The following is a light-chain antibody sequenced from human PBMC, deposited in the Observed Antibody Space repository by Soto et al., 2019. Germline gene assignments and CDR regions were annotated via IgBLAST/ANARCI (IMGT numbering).Light chain of an antibody. V-gene: IGLV2-14*01. CDR1: SSDVGSYDH. Sequence: ALTQPASVSGSPGQSITISCSGTSSDVGSYDHVAWYQQFPGKTPKLMIYEVSNRPSGVSSRFSGSKSGNTASLTISGLQAEDEADYYCISYTGSSTSYVFGSGTKVTVL. CDR3: ISYTGSSTSYV. CDR2: EVS. J-gene: IGLJ1*01.